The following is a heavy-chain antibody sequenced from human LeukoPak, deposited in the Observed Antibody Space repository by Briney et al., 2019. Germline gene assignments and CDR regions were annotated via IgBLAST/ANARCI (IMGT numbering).Heavy chain of an antibody. CDR3: ARDPTNWFDP. CDR1: GDSISSSSSY. D-gene: IGHD1-26*01. CDR2: IYYSGST. J-gene: IGHJ5*02. Sequence: PSETLSLTCTVSGDSISSSSSYWGWIRQPPGEGLEWIGSIYYSGSTYYNPSLKSRVTISVDTSKNQFSLKLSSVTAADTAVYYCARDPTNWFDPWGQGTLVTVSS. V-gene: IGHV4-39*07.